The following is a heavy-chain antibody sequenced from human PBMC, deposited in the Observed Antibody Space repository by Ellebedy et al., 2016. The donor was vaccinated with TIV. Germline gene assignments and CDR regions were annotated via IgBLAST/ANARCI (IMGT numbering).Heavy chain of an antibody. D-gene: IGHD4-17*01. J-gene: IGHJ6*03. CDR2: IYPGDSDT. Sequence: GGSLRLSXKGSGYSFTSYWIGWVRQMPGKGLEWMGIIYPGDSDTRYSPSFQGQVTISADKSISTAYLQWSSLKASDTAMYYCARQGGTTVTTLYYYYMDVWGKGTTVTVSS. CDR1: GYSFTSYW. V-gene: IGHV5-51*01. CDR3: ARQGGTTVTTLYYYYMDV.